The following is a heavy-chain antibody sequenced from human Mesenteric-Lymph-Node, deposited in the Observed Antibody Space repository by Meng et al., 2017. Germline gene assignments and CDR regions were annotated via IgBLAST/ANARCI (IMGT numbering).Heavy chain of an antibody. Sequence: GESLKISCAASGFTFSSYAMSWVRQAPGKGLEWVSAISGSGGSTYYADSVKGRFTISRDNSKNTLYLQMNSLRAEDTAVYYCAKDGRKNVNWFDPWGQGTLVTVSS. J-gene: IGHJ5*02. CDR1: GFTFSSYA. V-gene: IGHV3-23*01. CDR3: AKDGRKNVNWFDP. CDR2: ISGSGGST.